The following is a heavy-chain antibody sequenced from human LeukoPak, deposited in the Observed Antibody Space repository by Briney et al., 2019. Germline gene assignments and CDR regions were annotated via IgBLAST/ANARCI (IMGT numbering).Heavy chain of an antibody. J-gene: IGHJ2*01. Sequence: SETLSLTCTVSGGSISSGGYYWSWIRQPPGKGLDWIGYIHYSGSTNYNASLKSRVTISVDTSKNQFSLKLSSVTAADTAVYYCAASIAAAGPYWYFDLWGRGTLVTVSS. D-gene: IGHD6-13*01. CDR1: GGSISSGGYY. CDR3: AASIAAAGPYWYFDL. V-gene: IGHV4-61*08. CDR2: IHYSGST.